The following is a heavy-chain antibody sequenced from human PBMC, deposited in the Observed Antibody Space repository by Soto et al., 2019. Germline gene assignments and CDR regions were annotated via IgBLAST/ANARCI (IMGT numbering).Heavy chain of an antibody. CDR3: TTAHITIFGVVTLAYYYYGMDV. J-gene: IGHJ6*02. Sequence: GGSLRLSCAAYGFTFSNAWMKWVRQAPGKGLEWVGRIKSKTDGGTTDYAAPVKGRFTISRDDSKNTLYLQMNSLKTEDTAVYYCTTAHITIFGVVTLAYYYYGMDVWGQGTTVTVSS. CDR1: GFTFSNAW. V-gene: IGHV3-15*07. CDR2: IKSKTDGGTT. D-gene: IGHD3-3*01.